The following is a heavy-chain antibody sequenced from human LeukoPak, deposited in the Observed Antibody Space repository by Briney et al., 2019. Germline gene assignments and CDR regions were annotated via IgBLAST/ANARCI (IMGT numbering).Heavy chain of an antibody. Sequence: GGSLRLSCAASGFSFSTYTMNWVRQAPGRGLDWVSYISSSSSTIYYADSVKGRFTISRDNANNSLYLQMNSLRDEDTAVYYCARARRYRSSWYHDYWGQGSLVTVSS. CDR1: GFSFSTYT. D-gene: IGHD6-13*01. V-gene: IGHV3-48*02. J-gene: IGHJ4*02. CDR2: ISSSSSTI. CDR3: ARARRYRSSWYHDY.